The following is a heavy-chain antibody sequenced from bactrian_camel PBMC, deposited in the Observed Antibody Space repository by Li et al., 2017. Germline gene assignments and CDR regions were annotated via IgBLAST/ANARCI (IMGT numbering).Heavy chain of an antibody. Sequence: VQLVESGGGSVQAGESLRLSCAASGSIGGSTSMGWFRQAPGKEREGVASIYTCSGDTYYDDSVKGRFTISQDSTKRTLYLRMNNLKPEDTALYTCAAEDQAPWDMGWICNYNSWGQGTQVTVS. J-gene: IGHJ6*01. V-gene: IGHV3S1*01. D-gene: IGHD3*01. CDR3: AAEDQAPWDMGWICNYNS. CDR2: IYTCSGDT. CDR1: GSIGGSTS.